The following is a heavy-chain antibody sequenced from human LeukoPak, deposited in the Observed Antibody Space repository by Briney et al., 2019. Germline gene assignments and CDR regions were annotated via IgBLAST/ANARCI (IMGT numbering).Heavy chain of an antibody. D-gene: IGHD3-10*01. Sequence: ASVKVSCKASGYTFTGYYMHWVRQAPGQGLEWMGRINPNSGGTNYAQKFQGRVTMTRGTSISTAYVELSRLRSDDTAVYYCARDLRGYYYYMDVWGKGTTVTVSS. J-gene: IGHJ6*03. V-gene: IGHV1-2*06. CDR3: ARDLRGYYYYMDV. CDR1: GYTFTGYY. CDR2: INPNSGGT.